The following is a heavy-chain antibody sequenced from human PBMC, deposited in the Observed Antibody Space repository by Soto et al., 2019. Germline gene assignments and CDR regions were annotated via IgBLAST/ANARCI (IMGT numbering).Heavy chain of an antibody. V-gene: IGHV3-66*01. CDR2: IYSGGST. CDR1: GFTVSSNY. D-gene: IGHD6-13*01. Sequence: GGSLRLSCAASGFTVSSNYMSWVRQAPGKGLEWVSVIYSGGSTYYADSVKGRFTISRDNSKNTLYLQMNSLRAEDTAVYYCARDYPRIPAAGTVDYWGQGTLVTVSS. J-gene: IGHJ4*02. CDR3: ARDYPRIPAAGTVDY.